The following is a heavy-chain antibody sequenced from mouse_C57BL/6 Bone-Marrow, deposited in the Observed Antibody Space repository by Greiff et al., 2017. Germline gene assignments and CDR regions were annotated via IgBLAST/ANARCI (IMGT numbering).Heavy chain of an antibody. Sequence: EVHLVESGGGLVKPGGSLKLSCAASGFTFSRYAMSWVRQTPEKRLEWVATISDGGSYTYYPDNVKGRFTISRDNAKNNLYLQMSHLKSEDTAMYYCARAYYGSSWFAYWGQGTLVTVSA. CDR3: ARAYYGSSWFAY. J-gene: IGHJ3*01. CDR2: ISDGGSYT. V-gene: IGHV5-4*01. D-gene: IGHD1-1*01. CDR1: GFTFSRYA.